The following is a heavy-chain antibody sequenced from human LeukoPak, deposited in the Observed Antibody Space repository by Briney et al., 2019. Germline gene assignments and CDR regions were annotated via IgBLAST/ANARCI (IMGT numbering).Heavy chain of an antibody. CDR3: ARGGLDIVVVVAAGYWFDP. V-gene: IGHV1-18*01. CDR1: GYTFTSYG. CDR2: ISAYNGNT. Sequence: ASVKVSCKASGYTFTSYGISWVRQAPGQGLEWMGWISAYNGNTNYAQKLQGRVTMTTDTSTSTAHMELRSLRSDDTAVYYCARGGLDIVVVVAAGYWFDPWGQGTLVTVSS. J-gene: IGHJ5*02. D-gene: IGHD2-15*01.